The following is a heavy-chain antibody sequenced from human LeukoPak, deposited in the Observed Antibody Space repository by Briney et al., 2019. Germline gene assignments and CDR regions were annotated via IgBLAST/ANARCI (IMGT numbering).Heavy chain of an antibody. J-gene: IGHJ4*02. CDR2: IRGSGGTT. Sequence: GGSLRLSCAASGFTFSSYGMSWVRQAPGKGLEWVSVIRGSGGTTYYADSVKGRFTISRDNSKNTLYLQMNGLRAEDTAVYYCAIGLECSGGSCYSRPFDYWGQGTLVTVSS. CDR1: GFTFSSYG. V-gene: IGHV3-23*01. D-gene: IGHD2-15*01. CDR3: AIGLECSGGSCYSRPFDY.